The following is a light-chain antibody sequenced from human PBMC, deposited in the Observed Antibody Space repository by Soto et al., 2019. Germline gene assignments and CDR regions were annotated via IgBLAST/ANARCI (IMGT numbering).Light chain of an antibody. V-gene: IGKV3-20*01. CDR1: ETISSSH. Sequence: EVVLTQSPGALSLSPGERATLSCRASETISSSHLAWYQQTPGQAPRLLLYRSSTRATGITDRFSGSGSGTDFTLTSSRLEPADATVYYCQQYESLLWTFGQGTKLEIK. J-gene: IGKJ1*01. CDR2: RSS. CDR3: QQYESLLWT.